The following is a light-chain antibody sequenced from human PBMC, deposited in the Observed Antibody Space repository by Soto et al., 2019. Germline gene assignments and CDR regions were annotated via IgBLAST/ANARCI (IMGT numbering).Light chain of an antibody. J-gene: IGKJ1*01. CDR1: QSVSSN. V-gene: IGKV3D-15*01. CDR2: DVS. Sequence: EIVMTQSPATLSVSPGERATLSCRASQSVSSNFAWYQQRPAQAPRLLIYDVSTRATGVPTGFSGSGSGTEFTLTISSLQSEDFAVYYCQQYNDWPWTFGQGTKVDIK. CDR3: QQYNDWPWT.